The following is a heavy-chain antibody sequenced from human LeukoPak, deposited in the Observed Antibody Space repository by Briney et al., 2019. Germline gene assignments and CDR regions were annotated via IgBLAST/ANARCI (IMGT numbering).Heavy chain of an antibody. D-gene: IGHD6-19*01. Sequence: AGGSLRLSCSASEFIFSDYAMHWVRQAPGKGLEYISAISSNGGTTYYADSVKGRFTISRDNSKNTLYLQMSGLRAEDTALYYCVKGGYSSGWYADYWGQGAQVTVSS. V-gene: IGHV3-64D*06. CDR2: ISSNGGTT. J-gene: IGHJ4*02. CDR1: EFIFSDYA. CDR3: VKGGYSSGWYADY.